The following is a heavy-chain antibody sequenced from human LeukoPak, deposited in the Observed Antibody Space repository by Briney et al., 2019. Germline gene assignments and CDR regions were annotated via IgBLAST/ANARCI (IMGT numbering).Heavy chain of an antibody. Sequence: GGSLRLSCAASGFTFSNYAMSWVRQAPGKGLEWVSAISGSSGSTYYADALKGRFTISRDNSKNTLYLQMNTLRAEDTAIYYRAKNPHLTSSPPHRAAWPLDYWGQGTLVTVSS. J-gene: IGHJ4*02. CDR2: ISGSSGST. CDR1: GFTFSNYA. CDR3: AKNPHLTSSPPHRAAWPLDY. V-gene: IGHV3-23*01. D-gene: IGHD1-14*01.